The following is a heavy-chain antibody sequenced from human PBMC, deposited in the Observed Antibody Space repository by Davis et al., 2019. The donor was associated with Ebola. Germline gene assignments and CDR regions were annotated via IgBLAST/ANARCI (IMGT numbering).Heavy chain of an antibody. CDR3: ARLPIYSGSYFSFDY. CDR1: GYTFGSYS. D-gene: IGHD1-26*01. J-gene: IGHJ4*02. CDR2: INPYTGKT. V-gene: IGHV1-18*01. Sequence: ASVKVSCKASGYTFGSYSVSWVRHAPGQGLEWVGWINPYTGKTNYPQKLQGRVTMTTDTSTSTAYMELRSLTSDDTAVYYCARLPIYSGSYFSFDYWGQGTLVTVSS.